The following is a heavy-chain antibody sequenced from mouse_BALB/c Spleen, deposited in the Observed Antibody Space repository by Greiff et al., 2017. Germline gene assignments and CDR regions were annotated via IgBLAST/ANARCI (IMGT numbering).Heavy chain of an antibody. CDR1: GFTFSSFG. CDR2: ISSGSSTI. Sequence: EVKLVESGGDLVKPGGSLKLSCAASGFTFSSFGMHWVRQAPEKGLEWVAYISSGSSTIYYADTVKGRFTISRDNPKNTLFLQMTSLRSEDTAMYYCARNYFDYWGQGTTLTVSS. J-gene: IGHJ2*01. V-gene: IGHV5-17*02. CDR3: ARNYFDY.